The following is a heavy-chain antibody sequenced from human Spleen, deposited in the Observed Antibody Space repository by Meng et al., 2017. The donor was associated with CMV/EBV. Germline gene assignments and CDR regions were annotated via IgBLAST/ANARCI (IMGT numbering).Heavy chain of an antibody. V-gene: IGHV3-30-3*01. CDR1: GFTFSSYA. CDR2: ISYDGSNK. J-gene: IGHJ4*02. Sequence: LVESGGGLVQPGGSLRLSCAASGFTFSSYAMHWVRQAPGKGLEWVAVISYDGSNKYYADSVKGRFTISRDNSKNTLYLQMNSLRAEDTAVYYCARDGGPFDYWGQGTLVTVSS. CDR3: ARDGGPFDY. D-gene: IGHD3-16*01.